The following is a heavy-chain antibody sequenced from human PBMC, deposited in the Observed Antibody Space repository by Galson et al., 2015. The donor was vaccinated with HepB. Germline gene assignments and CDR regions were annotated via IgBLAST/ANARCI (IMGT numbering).Heavy chain of an antibody. J-gene: IGHJ4*02. CDR2: ISGSGGST. Sequence: SLRLSCAASGFTFSSYAMSWVRLAPGKGLEWVSAISGSGGSTHYADSVKGRFTISRDNSKNTLYLQMNSLRAEDTAVYYCAKGAIQLWPPALFDYWGQGTLVTVSS. D-gene: IGHD5-18*01. CDR3: AKGAIQLWPPALFDY. CDR1: GFTFSSYA. V-gene: IGHV3-23*01.